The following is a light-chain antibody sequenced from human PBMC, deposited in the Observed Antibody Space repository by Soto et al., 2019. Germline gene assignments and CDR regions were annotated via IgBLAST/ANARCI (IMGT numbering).Light chain of an antibody. CDR2: AAS. V-gene: IGKV1-9*01. J-gene: IGKJ5*01. Sequence: DIQLTHSSSFLSASVVDIFTITCRASQGISSYLAWYQQRPGKAPKLLIYAASTLQSGVPSRFSGSGSGTDFTLTISSLQSEDFAVYHCQQYQNWPPITFGQGTRLEIK. CDR1: QGISSY. CDR3: QQYQNWPPIT.